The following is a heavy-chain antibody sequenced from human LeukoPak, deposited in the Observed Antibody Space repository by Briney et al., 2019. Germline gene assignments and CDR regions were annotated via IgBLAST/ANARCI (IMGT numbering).Heavy chain of an antibody. D-gene: IGHD5-24*01. CDR1: GGTFSSYA. Sequence: GASVKVSCKASGGTFSSYAISWVRQAPGQGLEWMGGIIPIFGTANYAQKFQGRVTITADKSTSTAYMELSSLRSEDTAVYYCARDSSDGYNNEFDPWGQGTLVTVSS. V-gene: IGHV1-69*06. CDR2: IIPIFGTA. CDR3: ARDSSDGYNNEFDP. J-gene: IGHJ5*02.